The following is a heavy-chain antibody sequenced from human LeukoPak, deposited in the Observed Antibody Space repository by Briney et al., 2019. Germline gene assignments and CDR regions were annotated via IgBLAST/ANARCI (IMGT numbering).Heavy chain of an antibody. V-gene: IGHV3-9*01. D-gene: IGHD7-27*01. CDR2: ISWNSGSI. CDR3: ARRNWGGYYFDY. Sequence: GGSLRLSCAASGFTFDDYAMHWVRQAPGKGLEWVSGISWNSGSIGYADSVKGRFTISRDNAKNSLYLQMNSLRAEDTAVYYCARRNWGGYYFDYWGQGTLVTVSS. J-gene: IGHJ4*02. CDR1: GFTFDDYA.